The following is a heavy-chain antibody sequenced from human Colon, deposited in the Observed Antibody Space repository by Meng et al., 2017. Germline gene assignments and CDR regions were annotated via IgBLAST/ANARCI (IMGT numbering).Heavy chain of an antibody. Sequence: QVRLQESGPGLLRPSETLSLTCTVSGASVSSGNHYWSWIRQPPGKGLEYIAYVDYSGSTHYNPSLKSRVTMSVDTSKKQLSLKLSSVTAADTAVYYCAGGPWEFDYWGPGTLVPSPQ. CDR3: AGGPWEFDY. CDR1: GASVSSGNHY. D-gene: IGHD1-26*01. CDR2: VDYSGST. V-gene: IGHV4-61*01. J-gene: IGHJ4*02.